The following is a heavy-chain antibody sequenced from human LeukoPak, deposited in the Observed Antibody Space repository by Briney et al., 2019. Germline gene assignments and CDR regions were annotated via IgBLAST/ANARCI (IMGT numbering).Heavy chain of an antibody. Sequence: GESLKISCQGSRYTFSNYWIAWVRHMPGNGLESMGIIYPGDSDTKYSPSFQGQVSISADKSFNTAYLQWRSVEASDTAIYYCARLGTPYYYYYMDVWGRGTTVTVSS. CDR3: ARLGTPYYYYYMDV. CDR1: RYTFSNYW. J-gene: IGHJ6*03. CDR2: IYPGDSDT. V-gene: IGHV5-51*01. D-gene: IGHD1-1*01.